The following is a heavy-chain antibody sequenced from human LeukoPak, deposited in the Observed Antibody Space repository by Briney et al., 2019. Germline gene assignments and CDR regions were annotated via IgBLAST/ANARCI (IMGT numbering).Heavy chain of an antibody. D-gene: IGHD2-2*01. CDR3: ARVGDCSSTSCPQSPINYYFDY. J-gene: IGHJ4*02. CDR2: INWNGGST. Sequence: GGSLRLSCAASGFTFDDYGMSWVRQAPGKGLEWVSGINWNGGSTGYADSVKGRFTISRDNAKNSLCLQMNSLRAEDTALYYCARVGDCSSTSCPQSPINYYFDYWGQGTLVTLPS. CDR1: GFTFDDYG. V-gene: IGHV3-20*04.